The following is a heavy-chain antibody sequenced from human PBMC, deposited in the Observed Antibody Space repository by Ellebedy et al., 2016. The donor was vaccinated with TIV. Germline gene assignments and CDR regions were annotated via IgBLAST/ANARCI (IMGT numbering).Heavy chain of an antibody. CDR2: INHSGNT. CDR1: GGSFSGYY. CDR3: ARGGTFSHGLWYFDY. D-gene: IGHD5-18*01. Sequence: GSLRLSCAVYGGSFSGYYWSWIRQPPGKGLEWIGEINHSGNTNYNPSLKSRVTISVDTSKNQFSLNLNSVPAADTAAYYCARGGTFSHGLWYFDYWGQGTLVTVSS. J-gene: IGHJ4*02. V-gene: IGHV4-34*01.